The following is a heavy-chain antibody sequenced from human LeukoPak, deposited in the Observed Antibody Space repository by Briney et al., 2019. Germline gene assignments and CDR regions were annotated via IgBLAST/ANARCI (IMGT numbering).Heavy chain of an antibody. V-gene: IGHV1-24*01. Sequence: AVKVSRKVSVYTLTELSMHWVRQAPGKGGEWMGGFEPEDGETIYAQKFQGRVTMTEDTSTDTAYMELSSLRSEDTAVYYCATDGKQLVRRLDYWGQGTLVTVSS. CDR2: FEPEDGET. D-gene: IGHD6-13*01. J-gene: IGHJ4*02. CDR1: VYTLTELS. CDR3: ATDGKQLVRRLDY.